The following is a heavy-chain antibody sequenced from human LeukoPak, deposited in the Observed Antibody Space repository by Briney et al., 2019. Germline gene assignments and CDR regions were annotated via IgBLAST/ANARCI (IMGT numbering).Heavy chain of an antibody. J-gene: IGHJ5*02. Sequence: SETLSLTCTVSGGSISSYYWSWIRQPAGKGLEWIGRIYTSGSTNYNPSLKSRVTMSVDTSKNQFSLKLSSVTAADTAAYYCARDQGEYCTNGVCGNWFDPWGQGTLVTVSS. D-gene: IGHD2-8*01. CDR2: IYTSGST. V-gene: IGHV4-4*07. CDR3: ARDQGEYCTNGVCGNWFDP. CDR1: GGSISSYY.